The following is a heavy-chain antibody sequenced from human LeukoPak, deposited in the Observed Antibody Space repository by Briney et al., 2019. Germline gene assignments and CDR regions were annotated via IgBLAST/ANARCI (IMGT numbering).Heavy chain of an antibody. CDR1: EFTFSSYP. D-gene: IGHD2-21*02. CDR3: ARGLVTDAFDI. CDR2: ISYDGSNK. Sequence: PGGSLGLPCPASEFTFSSYPINWFRRAPGRGLEWVAVISYDGSNKYYAESVKGRFTISRDNSKTTLYLQMNSLRAEDTAVYYCARGLVTDAFDIWGQGTMVTVSS. V-gene: IGHV3-30*04. J-gene: IGHJ3*02.